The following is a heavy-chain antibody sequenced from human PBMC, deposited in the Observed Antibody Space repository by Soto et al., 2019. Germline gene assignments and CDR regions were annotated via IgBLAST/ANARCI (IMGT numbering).Heavy chain of an antibody. V-gene: IGHV3-73*01. CDR1: GFTFSGSA. J-gene: IGHJ4*02. CDR2: IRSKANSYAT. Sequence: EVQLVESGGGLVQPGGSLKLSCAASGFTFSGSAMHWVRQASGKGLEWVGRIRSKANSYATAYAASVKGRFTISRDDSKNTAYLQMNSLKTEDTAVYYCTRHAILESGDYDDYWGQGTLVTVSS. D-gene: IGHD3-3*02. CDR3: TRHAILESGDYDDY.